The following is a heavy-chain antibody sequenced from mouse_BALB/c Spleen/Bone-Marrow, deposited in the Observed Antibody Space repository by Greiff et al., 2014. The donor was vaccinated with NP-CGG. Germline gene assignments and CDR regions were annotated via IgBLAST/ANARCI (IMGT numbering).Heavy chain of an antibody. CDR3: ARSMIVYFAMDY. V-gene: IGHV1-4*01. CDR1: GYTFTGYT. Sequence: VQLQQSGAELARPGASVKMSCKASGYTFTGYTIHWVKQRPGQGLEWIGYINPTSGYANYNQKFKDKATLTADKSSNTAYMQLSSLTSEDSAVFYCARSMIVYFAMDYWGQGTSVTVSS. J-gene: IGHJ4*01. CDR2: INPTSGYA. D-gene: IGHD2-3*01.